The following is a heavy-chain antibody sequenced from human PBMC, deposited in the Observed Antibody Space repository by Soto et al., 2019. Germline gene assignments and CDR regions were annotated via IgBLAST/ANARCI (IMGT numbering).Heavy chain of an antibody. D-gene: IGHD7-27*01. V-gene: IGHV5-51*01. CDR3: ARDPGVPGGYFDL. CDR1: GYSFTSYW. J-gene: IGHJ2*01. CDR2: IYPGDSNT. Sequence: PGESLKISCKGSGYSFTSYWIGWVRQMPGKGLEWMGIIYPGDSNTRYSPSLQGQVTISVDKSISTAYLQWSSLKATDTAMYYCARDPGVPGGYFDLWGRGTLVTVSS.